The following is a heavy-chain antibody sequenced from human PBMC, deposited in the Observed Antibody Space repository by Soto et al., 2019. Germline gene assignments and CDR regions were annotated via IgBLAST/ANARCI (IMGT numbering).Heavy chain of an antibody. J-gene: IGHJ6*02. CDR2: IYYSGST. CDR1: GGSISSGDYY. CDR3: ASSVRYCSSTSCYTTLDYYYYGMDV. V-gene: IGHV4-30-4*01. D-gene: IGHD2-2*02. Sequence: QVQLQESGPGLVKPSQTLSLTCTVSGGSISSGDYYWSWIRQPPGKGLEWIGYIYYSGSTYYNPSLKSRVTISVDTSKNQFSLKLSSVTAADTAVYYCASSVRYCSSTSCYTTLDYYYYGMDVWGQGTTVTVSS.